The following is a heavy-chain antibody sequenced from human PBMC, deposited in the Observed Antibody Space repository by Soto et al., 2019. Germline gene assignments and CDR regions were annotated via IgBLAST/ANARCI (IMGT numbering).Heavy chain of an antibody. CDR1: GFTFSNAW. D-gene: IGHD3-22*01. Sequence: EVQLVESGGGLVKPGGSVRLSCAASGFTFSNAWMSWVRQAQGKGLEWVGRIKSKSAGGTTEYDAPVKDRFTISRDDSKNTLHLQMNSLKIEDTAVYYCARGHRSSGKIFDSWGQGTLVTVSS. J-gene: IGHJ4*02. CDR3: ARGHRSSGKIFDS. CDR2: IKSKSAGGTT. V-gene: IGHV3-15*01.